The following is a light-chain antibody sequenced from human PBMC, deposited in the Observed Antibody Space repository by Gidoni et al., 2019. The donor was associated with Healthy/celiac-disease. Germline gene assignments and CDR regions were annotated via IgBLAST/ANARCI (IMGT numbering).Light chain of an antibody. CDR3: QQYYSYPRT. V-gene: IGKV1-8*01. Sequence: AIRMTQSPSSLSASTGDRVTITCRASQGISSYLACYQQQPGKAPKLLIYAASTLQSGVPSRFSGSGSGTDFTLTISCLQSEDFATYYCQQYYSYPRTFGQGTKVEIK. CDR1: QGISSY. J-gene: IGKJ1*01. CDR2: AAS.